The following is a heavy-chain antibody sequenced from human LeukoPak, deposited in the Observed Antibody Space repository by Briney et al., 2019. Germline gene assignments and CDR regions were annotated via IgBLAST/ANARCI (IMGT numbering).Heavy chain of an antibody. CDR1: GFPFRNYW. CDR2: IWYDGSKK. D-gene: IGHD3-9*01. V-gene: IGHV3-33*08. CDR3: ARVANITTFGMDV. Sequence: PGGSLRLSCAASGFPFRNYWMSWVRQAPGKGLEWVAVIWYDGSKKYYADSVKGRFTISRDNSKNTLYLQMNALRAEDTAVYYCARVANITTFGMDVWGQGTTVTVSS. J-gene: IGHJ6*02.